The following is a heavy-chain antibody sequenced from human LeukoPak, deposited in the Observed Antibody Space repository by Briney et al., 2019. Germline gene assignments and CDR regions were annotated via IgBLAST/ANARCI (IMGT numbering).Heavy chain of an antibody. CDR2: ITGSSTYI. CDR1: GFTFSSYT. Sequence: PGGSLRLSCAVSGFTFSSYTMNWVRQAPGKGLEWVSSITGSSTYIYYADSVKGRFTISRDNAKNSLYLQMNNLGAEDTAVYYCARDLTVTSTCWFDLWGQGTLATVSS. D-gene: IGHD4-11*01. V-gene: IGHV3-21*01. CDR3: ARDLTVTSTCWFDL. J-gene: IGHJ5*02.